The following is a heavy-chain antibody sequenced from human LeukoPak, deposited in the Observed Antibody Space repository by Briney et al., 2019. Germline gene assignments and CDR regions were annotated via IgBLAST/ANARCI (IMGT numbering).Heavy chain of an antibody. Sequence: ASVTVSCKVSGYTLTELSMHWVRQAPGKGLEWMGGFDPEDGETIYAQKFQGRVTMTENTSTDTAYMELSSLRSEDTAVYYCATEEIISASGLYWGQGTLVTVSS. D-gene: IGHD4/OR15-4a*01. J-gene: IGHJ4*02. V-gene: IGHV1-24*01. CDR1: GYTLTELS. CDR2: FDPEDGET. CDR3: ATEEIISASGLY.